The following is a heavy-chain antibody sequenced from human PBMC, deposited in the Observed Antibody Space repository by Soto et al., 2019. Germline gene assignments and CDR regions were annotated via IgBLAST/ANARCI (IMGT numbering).Heavy chain of an antibody. CDR3: ARRGGVATNAFDI. CDR2: IYYSGST. J-gene: IGHJ3*02. V-gene: IGHV4-39*01. D-gene: IGHD5-12*01. CDR1: GGSISSSSYY. Sequence: SETLSLTCTVSGGSISSSSYYWGWLRQPPGKGLEWIGIIYYSGSTYYNPSLKSRVTISVDTSKNQFSLKLSSVTAADTAVYYCARRGGVATNAFDIWGQGTMVTVPS.